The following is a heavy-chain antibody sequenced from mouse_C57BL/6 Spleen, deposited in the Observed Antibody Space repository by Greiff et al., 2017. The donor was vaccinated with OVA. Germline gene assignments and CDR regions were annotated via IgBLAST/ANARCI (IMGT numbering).Heavy chain of an antibody. V-gene: IGHV1-59*01. CDR2: IDPSDSYT. CDR1: GYTFTSYW. J-gene: IGHJ3*01. D-gene: IGHD2-13*01. CDR3: ARGEGFAY. Sequence: QVQLQQPGAELVRPGTSVKLSCKASGYTFTSYWMHWVKQRPGQGLEWIGVIDPSDSYTNYNQKFKGKATLTVDTSSSTAYIQLSSLTSEDSAVYYCARGEGFAYWGQGTLVTVSA.